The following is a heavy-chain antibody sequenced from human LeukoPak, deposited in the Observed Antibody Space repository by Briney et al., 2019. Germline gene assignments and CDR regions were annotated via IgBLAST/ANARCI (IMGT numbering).Heavy chain of an antibody. J-gene: IGHJ6*03. V-gene: IGHV3-11*01. Sequence: GGSLRLSCAASGFIFHDYYMRWIRQAPGKGLDWVSYISSIGWTLYYADSVKGRFTISRDNAKNSLFLQMNSLKTEDTAVYLCARALPTPSRRSSSWYYYYCMDVWGKGTTVTVSS. CDR3: ARALPTPSRRSSSWYYYYCMDV. CDR2: ISSIGWTL. CDR1: GFIFHDYY. D-gene: IGHD6-13*01.